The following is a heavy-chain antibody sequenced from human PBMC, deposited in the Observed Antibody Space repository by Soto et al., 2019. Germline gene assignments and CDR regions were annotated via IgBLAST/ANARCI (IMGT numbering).Heavy chain of an antibody. J-gene: IGHJ6*02. Sequence: EVQLVESGGGLVQPGGSLKLSCAASGFTFSGSAMHWVRQASGKGMEWIGHIRNKDNHYATAYAASVTGRFTIARDDSRSTAYLQMNSLTTEDTAVYSCASLFNSASWSPDYYVYTGMDVWCRGNTVSVPS. CDR1: GFTFSGSA. V-gene: IGHV3-73*02. D-gene: IGHD6-13*01. CDR3: ASLFNSASWSPDYYVYTGMDV. CDR2: IRNKDNHYAT.